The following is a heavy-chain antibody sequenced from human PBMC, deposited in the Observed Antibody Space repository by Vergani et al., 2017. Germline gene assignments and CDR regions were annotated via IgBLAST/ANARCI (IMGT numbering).Heavy chain of an antibody. CDR2: IIPIFGTA. Sequence: QVQLVQSGAEVKKPGSSVKVSCKAFGGTFSSYAISWVPQAPGQGLEWMGGIIPIFGTANYAQKFQGRDTITADEYTSTADMELSSLSSEDPTVYYCACEVIVGATAGYFQHWGQGTLVTVSS. V-gene: IGHV1-69*01. J-gene: IGHJ1*01. D-gene: IGHD1-26*01. CDR3: ACEVIVGATAGYFQH. CDR1: GGTFSSYA.